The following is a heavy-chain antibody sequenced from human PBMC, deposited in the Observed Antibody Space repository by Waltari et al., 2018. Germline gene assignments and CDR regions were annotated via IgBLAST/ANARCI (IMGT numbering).Heavy chain of an antibody. Sequence: QVQLQESGPGLVKPSETLSLTCTVSGGSISSHYWSWIRQPPGKGLEWIGYIYYSGSTNYNPSLKSRVTISVDTSKNQFSLKLSSVTAADTAVYYCARSRYSYDHFDYWGQGTLVTVSS. V-gene: IGHV4-59*11. D-gene: IGHD5-18*01. CDR2: IYYSGST. CDR1: GGSISSHY. J-gene: IGHJ4*02. CDR3: ARSRYSYDHFDY.